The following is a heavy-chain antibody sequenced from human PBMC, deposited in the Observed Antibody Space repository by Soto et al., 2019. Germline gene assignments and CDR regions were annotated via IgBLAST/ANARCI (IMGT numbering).Heavy chain of an antibody. Sequence: EVQLVESGGGLVKPGGSLRLSCAASGFTFSSYSMNWVRQAPGKGLEWVSSISSSSSYIYYADSVKGRFTISRDNAKNSLYLQMNSLRAEDTAVYYCARQRKDGSTGLYYFDYWGQGTLVTVSS. CDR3: ARQRKDGSTGLYYFDY. V-gene: IGHV3-21*01. CDR1: GFTFSSYS. D-gene: IGHD6-25*01. J-gene: IGHJ4*02. CDR2: ISSSSSYI.